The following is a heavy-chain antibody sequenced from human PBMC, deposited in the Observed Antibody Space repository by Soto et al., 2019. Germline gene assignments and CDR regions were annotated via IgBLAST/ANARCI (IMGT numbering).Heavy chain of an antibody. V-gene: IGHV1-8*01. J-gene: IGHJ6*02. CDR3: ARTASSGYSSSWKHYYYYGMDV. Sequence: ASVKVSCKASGYTFTSYDLHWVRQATGQGPEWMGWMNPNSGNIVYAQKFQGRVTITADKSTSTAYMELSSLRSEDTAVYYCARTASSGYSSSWKHYYYYGMDVWGQGTTVTVSS. D-gene: IGHD6-13*01. CDR2: MNPNSGNI. CDR1: GYTFTSYD.